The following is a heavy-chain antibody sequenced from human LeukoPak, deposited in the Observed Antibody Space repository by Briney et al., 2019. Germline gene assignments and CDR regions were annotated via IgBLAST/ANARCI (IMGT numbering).Heavy chain of an antibody. Sequence: ASVKVSCKASGYTFTSYDINGVRQATGQGLEWMGGIIPIFGTANYAQKFQGRVTITADESTSTAYMELSSLRSEDTAVYYCARADGSGNPPAILIRYYYYGMDVWGKGTTVTVSS. V-gene: IGHV1-69*13. CDR2: IIPIFGTA. J-gene: IGHJ6*04. CDR1: GYTFTSYD. D-gene: IGHD3-10*01. CDR3: ARADGSGNPPAILIRYYYYGMDV.